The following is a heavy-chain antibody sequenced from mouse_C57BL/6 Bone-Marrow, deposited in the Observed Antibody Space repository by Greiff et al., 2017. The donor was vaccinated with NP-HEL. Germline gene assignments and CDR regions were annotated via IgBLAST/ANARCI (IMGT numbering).Heavy chain of an antibody. CDR2: INPYNGGT. Sequence: VQLQQSGPVLVKPGASVKMSCKASGYTFTDYYMNWVKQSHGKSLEWIGVINPYNGGTSYNQKFKGKATLTVDKSSSTAYMELNSLTSEDSAVYYCARDPDYYYGSSWYFDVWGTGTTVTVSS. J-gene: IGHJ1*03. D-gene: IGHD1-1*01. CDR1: GYTFTDYY. V-gene: IGHV1-19*01. CDR3: ARDPDYYYGSSWYFDV.